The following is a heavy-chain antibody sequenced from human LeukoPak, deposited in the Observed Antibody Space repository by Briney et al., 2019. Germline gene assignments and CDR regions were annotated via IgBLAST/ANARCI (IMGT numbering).Heavy chain of an antibody. D-gene: IGHD3-22*01. CDR3: ARDSRGYYPDSSGIFQH. V-gene: IGHV3-30*04. CDR2: VSSDGSNK. J-gene: IGHJ1*01. Sequence: GGSLRLSCAASGFIFSSYTMHWVRQAPGKGLEWVASVSSDGSNKYYADSVKGRFTISRDNSKNTLFLQMNSLGAEDTAVFFCARDSRGYYPDSSGIFQHWGQGTLVTVSS. CDR1: GFIFSSYT.